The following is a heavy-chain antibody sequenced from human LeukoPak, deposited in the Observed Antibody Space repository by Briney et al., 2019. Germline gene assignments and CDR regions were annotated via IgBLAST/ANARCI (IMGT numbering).Heavy chain of an antibody. CDR3: AVLFTIFGVVSSDAFDI. CDR1: GYSISSGYY. CDR2: IYHSGST. J-gene: IGHJ3*02. Sequence: SETLSLTCAVSGYSISSGYYWGWIRQPPGKGLEWIGCIYHSGSTYYNPSLKSRVTISVDTSKNQFSLKLSSVTAADTAVYYCAVLFTIFGVVSSDAFDIWGQGTMVTVSS. V-gene: IGHV4-38-2*01. D-gene: IGHD3-3*01.